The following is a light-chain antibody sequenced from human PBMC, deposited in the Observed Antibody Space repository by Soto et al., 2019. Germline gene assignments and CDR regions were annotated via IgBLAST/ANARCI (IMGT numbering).Light chain of an antibody. CDR2: GNS. J-gene: IGLJ1*01. CDR3: QSYDSSLYV. V-gene: IGLV1-40*01. Sequence: QSVLTQPPSVSGAPGQRVTISCTGSSSNIGAGYDVHWYQQLPGTAPKLLIYGNSNRPSGVPDRFSGSKSGTSASLAITGHQAEYEAYYYCQSYDSSLYVFGTGTKLTVL. CDR1: SSNIGAGYD.